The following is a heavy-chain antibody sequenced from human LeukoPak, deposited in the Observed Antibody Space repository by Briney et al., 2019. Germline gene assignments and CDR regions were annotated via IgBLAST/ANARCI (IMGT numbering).Heavy chain of an antibody. V-gene: IGHV3-9*01. CDR3: AILNGGFGELPHDY. CDR2: VTWNSGGI. CDR1: GFTFDDYA. Sequence: PGGSLRLSCAASGFTFDDYAMHWVRQAPGKGLEWVSGVTWNSGGIAYADSVKGRFTISRDNAKNSLYLQMNSLRAEDTAVYYCAILNGGFGELPHDYWGQGTLVTVSS. J-gene: IGHJ4*02. D-gene: IGHD3-10*01.